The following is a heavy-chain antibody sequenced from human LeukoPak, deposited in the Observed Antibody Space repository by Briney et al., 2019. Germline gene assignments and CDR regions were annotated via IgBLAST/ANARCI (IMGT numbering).Heavy chain of an antibody. CDR3: AGAYSAGWFSY. CDR2: IWYDGSQK. Sequence: GGSLRLSCVASGFTFNTYGMHWIRQAPGKGLEWVAVIWYDGSQKHYADSVNGRFTISRDDSKNTLFLQMSGLRDDDTAMYYCAGAYSAGWFSYWGQGTPVIVSS. V-gene: IGHV3-33*01. D-gene: IGHD6-19*01. CDR1: GFTFNTYG. J-gene: IGHJ4*02.